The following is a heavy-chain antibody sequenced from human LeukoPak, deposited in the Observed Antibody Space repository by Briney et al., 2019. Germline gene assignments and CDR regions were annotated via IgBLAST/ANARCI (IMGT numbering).Heavy chain of an antibody. Sequence: PGGSLRLSCAASGFTFSTYAMKWVRQAPGKGLEWVSAITESGGSTYYADSVKGRFTISRDNSKNTLYLQMNSLRAEDTAEYYCAKDRLNDYSVSPLGDWGQGTLVTVSS. CDR2: ITESGGST. CDR3: AKDRLNDYSVSPLGD. D-gene: IGHD1-26*01. V-gene: IGHV3-23*01. J-gene: IGHJ4*02. CDR1: GFTFSTYA.